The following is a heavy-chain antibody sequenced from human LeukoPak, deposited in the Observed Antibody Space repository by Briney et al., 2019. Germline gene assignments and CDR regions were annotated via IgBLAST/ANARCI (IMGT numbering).Heavy chain of an antibody. D-gene: IGHD6-6*01. Sequence: GGSLRLSCAASGFTFSDYYMTWIRQAPGKGLEWVSYISSSGTAVYYPDSMKGRFTISRDNAKNSLYLQMNRLRAEDTAVYYCARATSDAFDIWGQGTMVTVSS. J-gene: IGHJ3*02. CDR2: ISSSGTAV. CDR3: ARATSDAFDI. CDR1: GFTFSDYY. V-gene: IGHV3-11*01.